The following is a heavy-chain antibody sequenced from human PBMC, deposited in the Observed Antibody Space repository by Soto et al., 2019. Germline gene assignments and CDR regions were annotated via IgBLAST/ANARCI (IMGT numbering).Heavy chain of an antibody. J-gene: IGHJ5*02. CDR2: ISGNGIAT. D-gene: IGHD3-10*01. CDR3: ARDAISMVRGTNNWFDP. V-gene: IGHV3-23*01. CDR1: GFFFSDHA. Sequence: GGSLTLSCEASGFFFSDHAMSWVRQAPGRGQEWVSAISGNGIATYYADSVKGRFTISRDNSKNTLYLQMNRLRADDTAVYYCARDAISMVRGTNNWFDPWGQGTLVTVSS.